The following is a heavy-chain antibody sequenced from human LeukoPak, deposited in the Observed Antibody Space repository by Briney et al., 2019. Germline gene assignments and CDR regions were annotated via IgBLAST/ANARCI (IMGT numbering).Heavy chain of an antibody. J-gene: IGHJ4*02. Sequence: SETLSLTCAVSGYSISSGYYWSWIRQPAGKGLEWIGRIYTSGSTNYNPSLKSRVTISVDTSKNQFSLKLSSVTAADTAVYYCARGASHGLWCSVDWGQGTLVTVSS. V-gene: IGHV4-61*02. CDR2: IYTSGST. CDR3: ARGASHGLWCSVD. CDR1: GYSISSGYY. D-gene: IGHD2-21*01.